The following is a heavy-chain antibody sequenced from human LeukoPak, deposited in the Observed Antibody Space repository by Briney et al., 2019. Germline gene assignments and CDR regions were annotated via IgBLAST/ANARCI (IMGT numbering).Heavy chain of an antibody. V-gene: IGHV3-21*01. J-gene: IGHJ6*02. CDR2: ISSSSSYI. Sequence: GGSLRLSCAASGFTFSSYSMNWVRQAPGKGLEWVSSISSSSSYIYYADSVKGRFTISRDNAKNSLYLQMNSLRAEDTAVYYCARSGAADPDYYYGMDVWGQGTTVTVSS. D-gene: IGHD1-26*01. CDR1: GFTFSSYS. CDR3: ARSGAADPDYYYGMDV.